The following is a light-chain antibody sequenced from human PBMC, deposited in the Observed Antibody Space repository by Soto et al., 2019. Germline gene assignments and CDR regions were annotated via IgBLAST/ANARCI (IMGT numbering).Light chain of an antibody. J-gene: IGKJ2*01. Sequence: EIVMTQSPATLSVSPGERATLSCRASQSVSSNLAWYRQKPGQAPRLLIYGASTRATDIPARFSGSGSGTEFTLTISSLQSEDFAVYYCQQYNDWPYTFGQGTKVEIK. V-gene: IGKV3-15*01. CDR1: QSVSSN. CDR2: GAS. CDR3: QQYNDWPYT.